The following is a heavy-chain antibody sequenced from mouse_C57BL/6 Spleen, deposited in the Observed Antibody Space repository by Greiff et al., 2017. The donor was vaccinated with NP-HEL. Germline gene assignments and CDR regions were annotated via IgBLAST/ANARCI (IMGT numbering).Heavy chain of an antibody. CDR2: ISSGSSTI. Sequence: EVQLKESGGGLVKPGGSLKLSCAASGFTFSDYGMHWVRQAPEKGLEWVAYISSGSSTIYYADTVKGRFTISRDNAKNTLFLQMTSLRSEDTAMYYCARRNGLHYYLDYWGQGTTLTVSS. J-gene: IGHJ2*01. V-gene: IGHV5-17*01. D-gene: IGHD2-4*01. CDR3: ARRNGLHYYLDY. CDR1: GFTFSDYG.